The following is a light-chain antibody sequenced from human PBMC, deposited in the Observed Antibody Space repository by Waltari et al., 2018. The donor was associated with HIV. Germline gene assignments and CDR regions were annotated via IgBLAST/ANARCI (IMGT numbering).Light chain of an antibody. V-gene: IGLV3-21*02. CDR3: QVWDSRTDHWV. Sequence: SYVLTQPPSVSVAPGQTAIITCGGNDIGDKSVHWYQQKPGQPPVLVVYDDSDRPSGIPERISGSTSGNTATLIISRVGAGDEADYHCQVWDSRTDHWVFGGGTKLTVL. CDR2: DDS. CDR1: DIGDKS. J-gene: IGLJ3*02.